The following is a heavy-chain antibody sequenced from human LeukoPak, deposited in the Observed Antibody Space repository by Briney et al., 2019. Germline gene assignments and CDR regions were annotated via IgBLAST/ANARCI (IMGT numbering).Heavy chain of an antibody. CDR2: ISYGGSNK. D-gene: IGHD6-13*01. J-gene: IGHJ4*02. CDR1: GFTFSSYA. V-gene: IGHV3-30-3*01. CDR3: AKDFRGYSSSTSYDY. Sequence: PGRSLRLSCAASGFTFSSYAMHWVRQAPGKGLEWVAVISYGGSNKYYADSVKGRFTISRDNSKNTLYLQMNSLRAEDTAVYYCAKDFRGYSSSTSYDYWGQGTLVTVSS.